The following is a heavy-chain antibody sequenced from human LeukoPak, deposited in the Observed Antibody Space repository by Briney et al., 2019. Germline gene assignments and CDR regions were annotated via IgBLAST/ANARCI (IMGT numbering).Heavy chain of an antibody. CDR1: GFTFSSYW. CDR3: ARDSSYGSGSYNEIDY. D-gene: IGHD3-10*01. Sequence: GGSLRLSCAASGFTFSSYWMHWVRQTPGKGLVWVSHIKSDGSRATYAASVKGRFTICRDNAKNTLYLQMNSLRAEDTAVYYCARDSSYGSGSYNEIDYWGQGTLVTVSS. J-gene: IGHJ4*02. V-gene: IGHV3-74*01. CDR2: IKSDGSRA.